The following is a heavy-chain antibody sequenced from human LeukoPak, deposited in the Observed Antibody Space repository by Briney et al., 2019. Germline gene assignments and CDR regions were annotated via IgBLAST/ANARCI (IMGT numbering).Heavy chain of an antibody. J-gene: IGHJ6*03. CDR1: GGSFSGYY. V-gene: IGHV4-34*01. Sequence: SETLSLTCAVYGGSFSGYYWGWVRQPPGKGLEWIGSIYYSGSTYYNPSLKSRVTISVDTSKNQFSLKLSSVTAADTAVYYCARDTAMPPLMDVWGKGTTVTVSS. CDR3: ARDTAMPPLMDV. CDR2: IYYSGST. D-gene: IGHD5-18*01.